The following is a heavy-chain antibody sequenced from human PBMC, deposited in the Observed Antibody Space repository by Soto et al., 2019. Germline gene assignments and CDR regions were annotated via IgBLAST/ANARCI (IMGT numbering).Heavy chain of an antibody. CDR1: GGSISSYY. V-gene: IGHV4-59*01. J-gene: IGHJ3*02. CDR2: IYYSGST. CDR3: ARGPWRLGACAI. Sequence: QVQLQESGPGRVKPSETLSLTCTVSGGSISSYYWSWIRQPPGKGLEWIGYIYYSGSTNYTPPLKSRATVTVDTSKRQFALNRRSVTAVAAAVDYCARGPWRLGACAIWGQGTMVTVSS. D-gene: IGHD6-19*01.